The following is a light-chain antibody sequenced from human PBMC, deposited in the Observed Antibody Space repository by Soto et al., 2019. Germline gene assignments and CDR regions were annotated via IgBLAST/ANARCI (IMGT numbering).Light chain of an antibody. J-gene: IGLJ1*01. Sequence: QSVLTQPPSVSGAPGQRVTISCTGVSSNVGPPVAVHWYQHLSGTIPKLLIYDDDVRPSGVPDRFSASKSGTSASLVIAGLQDEDEGDYYCQSYESALNVDVFGTGTKLTVL. CDR3: QSYESALNVDV. CDR1: SSNVGPPVA. CDR2: DDD. V-gene: IGLV1-40*01.